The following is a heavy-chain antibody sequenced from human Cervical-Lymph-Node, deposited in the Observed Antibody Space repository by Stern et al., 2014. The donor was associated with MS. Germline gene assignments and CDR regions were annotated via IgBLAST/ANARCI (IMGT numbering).Heavy chain of an antibody. D-gene: IGHD3-10*01. J-gene: IGHJ6*02. CDR3: AKVRGPYYGSVDYYGMDV. V-gene: IGHV3-9*01. Sequence: VQLVQSGGGLVQPGRSLRLSCVGSGFTFYDYAMHWVRQAPGKGLEWVSGISWNSGTTGYADSVKGRFTISRDNAKNSLYLQMNSLRTEDTALYYCAKVRGPYYGSVDYYGMDVWGQGTTVTVSS. CDR2: ISWNSGTT. CDR1: GFTFYDYA.